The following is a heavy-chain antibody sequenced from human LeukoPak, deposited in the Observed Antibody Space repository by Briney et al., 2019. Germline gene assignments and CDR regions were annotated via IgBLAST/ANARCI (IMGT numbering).Heavy chain of an antibody. CDR1: GFNFNKYI. V-gene: IGHV3-48*02. CDR3: AKGAIFDS. D-gene: IGHD2-2*01. J-gene: IGHJ4*02. Sequence: GGSLRLSYAASGFNFNKYIMNWVRQAPGKGLEWVSNIDSGGTTTYYADSVKGRFTISRDDAKNSLYLQMNSLRDEDTAVYYCAKGAIFDSWGQGNLVTVSS. CDR2: IDSGGTTT.